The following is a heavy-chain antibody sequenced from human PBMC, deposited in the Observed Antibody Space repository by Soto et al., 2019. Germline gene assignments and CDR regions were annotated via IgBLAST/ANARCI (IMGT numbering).Heavy chain of an antibody. CDR1: GFTFSTYG. CDR2: ISYDGSNK. J-gene: IGHJ4*02. V-gene: IGHV3-30*18. D-gene: IGHD1-1*01. Sequence: QVQLVESGGGVVQPGRSLRLSCAASGFTFSTYGMRWVRQAPGKGLEWVAVISYDGSNKYYADSVKGRFTISRDNSKNTLYLQMNSLRADDTAVYYCANAIRTGYWGQGTLVTVSS. CDR3: ANAIRTGY.